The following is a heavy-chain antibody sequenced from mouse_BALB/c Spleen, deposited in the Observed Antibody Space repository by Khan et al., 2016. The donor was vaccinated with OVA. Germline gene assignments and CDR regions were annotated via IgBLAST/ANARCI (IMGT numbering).Heavy chain of an antibody. V-gene: IGHV5-6-3*01. D-gene: IGHD1-3*01. CDR3: ERSDI. CDR1: RFSISSYG. Sequence: EVELVESGGGIVQPGGSLKRSCAASRFSISSYGMSSVRQTPDKRLELVATIHSNGGSTDYPASVKRRFTIPGDNAKHPLYLPLRSQKCEDTAMYYGERSDIGGQGTTLPVSS. J-gene: IGHJ2*01. CDR2: IHSNGGST.